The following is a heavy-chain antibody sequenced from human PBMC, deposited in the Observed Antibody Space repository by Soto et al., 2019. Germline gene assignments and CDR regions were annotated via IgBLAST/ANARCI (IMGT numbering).Heavy chain of an antibody. D-gene: IGHD5-18*01. CDR3: ASKVDTALGD. Sequence: PSETLSLTCAVSGGSISRSSWWSWVRQPPGEGLEWIGEIYHNGNTNYNPSLKSRVSFSVDKSKNQFSLRLTSVTAADTAVYYCASKVDTALGDWGQGXLVTVSS. J-gene: IGHJ4*02. CDR1: GGSISRSSW. CDR2: IYHNGNT. V-gene: IGHV4-4*02.